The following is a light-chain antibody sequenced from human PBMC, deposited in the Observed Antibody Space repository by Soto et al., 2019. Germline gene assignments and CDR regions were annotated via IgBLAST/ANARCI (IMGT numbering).Light chain of an antibody. V-gene: IGLV2-14*02. Sequence: QSALTQPVSVSGSPGQSITISCTGTSSDVGSYNLVSWYQQHPGKAPKLMIYEGSKRPSGVSNRFSGSSSGADRYLTISNLQFEDEADYYCETWDINTQLFGGGTQLTVL. J-gene: IGLJ7*01. CDR2: EGS. CDR3: ETWDINTQL. CDR1: SSDVGSYNL.